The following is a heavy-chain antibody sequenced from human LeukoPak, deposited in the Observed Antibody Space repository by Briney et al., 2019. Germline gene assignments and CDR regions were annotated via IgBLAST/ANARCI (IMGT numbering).Heavy chain of an antibody. D-gene: IGHD6-6*01. V-gene: IGHV3-23*01. CDR1: GFTFSRYA. CDR3: AILTTHSSSSQFDY. J-gene: IGHJ4*02. CDR2: ISGSGTIT. Sequence: AGESLKISCAASGFTFSRYAMSWVRQAPGKGLEWVSAISGSGTITYYADSVKGRFTISRDNSKDTLYLQMNSLRAEDTAIYFCAILTTHSSSSQFDYWGQGTLVTVSS.